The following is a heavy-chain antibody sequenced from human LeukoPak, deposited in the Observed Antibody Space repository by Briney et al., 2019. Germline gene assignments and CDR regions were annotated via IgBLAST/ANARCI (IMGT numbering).Heavy chain of an antibody. J-gene: IGHJ4*02. Sequence: PGGSLRLSCAASGFTFSNYAMSWVRQAPGKGLQWVSGISDSGGSRYYADSVKGRFTISRDNSKNTLYLQMNSLRAEDTAVCYCAKVRSSGYSYGLLDYWGQGTLVTVSS. CDR1: GFTFSNYA. CDR3: AKVRSSGYSYGLLDY. V-gene: IGHV3-23*01. CDR2: ISDSGGSR. D-gene: IGHD5-18*01.